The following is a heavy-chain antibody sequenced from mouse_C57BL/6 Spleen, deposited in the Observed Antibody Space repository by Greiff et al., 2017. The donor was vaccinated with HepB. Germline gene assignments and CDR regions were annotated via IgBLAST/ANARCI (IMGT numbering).Heavy chain of an antibody. CDR1: GFSFNTYA. Sequence: EVKVVESGGGLVQPKGSLKLSCAASGFSFNTYAMNWVRQAPGKGLEWVARIRSKSNNYATYYADSVKDRFTISRDDSESMLYLQMNNLKTEDTAMYYCVRLVLEGSSYVGWYFDVWGTGTTVTVSS. D-gene: IGHD1-1*01. J-gene: IGHJ1*03. CDR2: IRSKSNNYAT. V-gene: IGHV10-1*01. CDR3: VRLVLEGSSYVGWYFDV.